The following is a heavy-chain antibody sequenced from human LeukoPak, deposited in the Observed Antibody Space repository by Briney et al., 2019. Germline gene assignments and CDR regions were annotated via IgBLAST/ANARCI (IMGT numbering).Heavy chain of an antibody. D-gene: IGHD2-2*01. CDR3: AREIGYCSSTSCYFHYYYYYMDV. J-gene: IGHJ6*03. V-gene: IGHV1-8*01. Sequence: ASVKVSCKASGYTFTSYDINWARQATGQGLGWMGWMNPNSGNTGYAQKFQGRVTMTRNTSISTAYMELSSLRSEDTAVYYCAREIGYCSSTSCYFHYYYYYMDVWGKGTTVTVSS. CDR1: GYTFTSYD. CDR2: MNPNSGNT.